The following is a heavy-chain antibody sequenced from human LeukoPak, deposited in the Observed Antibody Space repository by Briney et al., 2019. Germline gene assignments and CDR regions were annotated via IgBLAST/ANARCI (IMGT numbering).Heavy chain of an antibody. J-gene: IGHJ6*02. CDR3: VKSGDVWYSRDV. Sequence: GGSLRLSCSASGFTFSSYAMHWVRQAPGKGLEYVSTFSSFGGNTYYADSVKGRFTISRDNSKNTLYLQMSSLRPEDTAVYYCVKSGDVWYSRDVWGQGTTVTVSS. D-gene: IGHD5-12*01. V-gene: IGHV3-64D*06. CDR1: GFTFSSYA. CDR2: FSSFGGNT.